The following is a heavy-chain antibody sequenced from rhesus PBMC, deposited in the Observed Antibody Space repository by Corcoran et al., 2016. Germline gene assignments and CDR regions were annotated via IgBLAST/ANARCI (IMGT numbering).Heavy chain of an antibody. Sequence: QVQLQESGPGLVKPSETLSLTSAVSAGSLSGYHWGWIRRPPGKGLGWIGDISGSSGSTDYNPSLKSRVTISTDTSKNQFSLKLSSVTAADTAVYYCARRWIAAAENVLWGQGVLVTVSS. CDR1: AGSLSGYH. CDR2: ISGSSGST. D-gene: IGHD6-25*01. V-gene: IGHV4-165*01. J-gene: IGHJ4*01. CDR3: ARRWIAAAENVL.